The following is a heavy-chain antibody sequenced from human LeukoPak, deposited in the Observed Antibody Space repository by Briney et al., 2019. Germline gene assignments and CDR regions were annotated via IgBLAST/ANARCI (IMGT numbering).Heavy chain of an antibody. CDR1: GGSCSGYY. J-gene: IGHJ4*02. CDR2: INHSGST. CDR3: ARGRYFDWLLSYYFDY. V-gene: IGHV4-34*01. D-gene: IGHD3-9*01. Sequence: SETLSLTCAVYGGSCSGYYWSWIRQPPGKGLEWIGEINHSGSTNYNPSLKSRVTISVDTSKNQFSLKLSSVTAADTAVYYCARGRYFDWLLSYYFDYWGQGTLVTVSS.